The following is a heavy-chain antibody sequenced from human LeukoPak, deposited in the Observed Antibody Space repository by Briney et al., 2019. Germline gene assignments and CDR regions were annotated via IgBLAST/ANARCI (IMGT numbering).Heavy chain of an antibody. D-gene: IGHD2-2*01. CDR2: INSDGSST. Sequence: GGSLGLSCAASGFPFSSYWMHWVRQAPGKGLVWVSRINSDGSSTSYADSVKGRFTISRDNAKNTLYLQMNSLRAEDTAVYYCARFYCSSTSCLEDYWGQGTLVTVSS. J-gene: IGHJ4*02. CDR3: ARFYCSSTSCLEDY. V-gene: IGHV3-74*01. CDR1: GFPFSSYW.